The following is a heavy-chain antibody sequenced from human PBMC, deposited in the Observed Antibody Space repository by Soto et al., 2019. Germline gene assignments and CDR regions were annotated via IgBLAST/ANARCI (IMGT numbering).Heavy chain of an antibody. J-gene: IGHJ6*02. CDR1: EFTFSSYA. CDR2: ISYDGGHK. Sequence: QVQLVESGGGVVHPERSLRLSCSASEFTFSSYAMHWVRQAPGKGLEWVAGISYDGGHKFYGDSVRGRFTISRESSKTTVFLQMNSLRPEDTAAYYCARVKTDYSNPRGPFFFYGMDVWGQGTTVTVSS. D-gene: IGHD4-4*01. V-gene: IGHV3-30-3*01. CDR3: ARVKTDYSNPRGPFFFYGMDV.